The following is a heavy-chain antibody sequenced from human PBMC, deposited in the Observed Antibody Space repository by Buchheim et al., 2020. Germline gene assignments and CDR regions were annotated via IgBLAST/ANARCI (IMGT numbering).Heavy chain of an antibody. V-gene: IGHV3-23*01. D-gene: IGHD3-16*01. CDR2: ISTGGGDST. CDR3: AKALGGPTSNLEY. Sequence: EVQVLESGGGLVQPGGSLRLSCAASGFTFSSYAMSWVRQAPGKGLEWVSAISTGGGDSTFYADSVKGRFTISRDNSKNTLYLQMNSLRAEDTAIYYCAKALGGPTSNLEYWGQGTL. J-gene: IGHJ4*02. CDR1: GFTFSSYA.